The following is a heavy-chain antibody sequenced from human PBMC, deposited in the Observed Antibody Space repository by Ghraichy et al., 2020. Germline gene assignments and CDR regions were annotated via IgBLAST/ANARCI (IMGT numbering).Heavy chain of an antibody. D-gene: IGHD1-26*01. J-gene: IGHJ4*02. CDR2: INQSGGA. Sequence: SETLSLTCAVSGGSFNDFYWSSIRQSPGKGLEWIGEINQSGGATYNPSLKSRVTMSVDTSKTQFSLNLSSVTAADTAIYYCARGPGMVGFIVPRPFDFWGQGTLVTVSS. CDR3: ARGPGMVGFIVPRPFDF. CDR1: GGSFNDFY. V-gene: IGHV4-34*01.